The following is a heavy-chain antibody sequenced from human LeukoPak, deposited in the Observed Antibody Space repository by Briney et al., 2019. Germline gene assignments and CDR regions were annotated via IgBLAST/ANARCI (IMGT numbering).Heavy chain of an antibody. J-gene: IGHJ3*02. D-gene: IGHD3-10*01. CDR3: AKATSRGTSGSPPDI. Sequence: GGSLRLSCAASGFSFSSYTMSWVRQAPRKGLEWVSSISGSDDSTYYADSVKGRLTISRDNSKNTLYLQMNSLRAEDTAVYYCAKATSRGTSGSPPDIWGQGTMVTVSS. V-gene: IGHV3-23*01. CDR2: ISGSDDST. CDR1: GFSFSSYT.